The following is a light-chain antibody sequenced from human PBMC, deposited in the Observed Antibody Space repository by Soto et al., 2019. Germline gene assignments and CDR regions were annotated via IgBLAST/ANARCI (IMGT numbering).Light chain of an antibody. J-gene: IGKJ3*01. CDR3: QQYSSYSPFT. Sequence: VLTQSPGTLSLSPGETATLSCRASQPVDTNYFSWFQQKPGQPPRVLIFATSSRATGTPRRFTGSGSGTDFTLTISRLEPDDFATYYCQQYSSYSPFTFGPGTKVDI. CDR2: ATS. CDR1: QPVDTNY. V-gene: IGKV3-20*01.